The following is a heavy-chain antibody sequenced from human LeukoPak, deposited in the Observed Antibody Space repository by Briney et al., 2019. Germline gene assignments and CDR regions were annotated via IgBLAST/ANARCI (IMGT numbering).Heavy chain of an antibody. V-gene: IGHV3-23*01. D-gene: IGHD3-10*01. CDR3: AKDQVLYYYGSGSYYGASPYDY. CDR2: ISGSGGST. J-gene: IGHJ4*02. CDR1: GFTFSSYA. Sequence: GGSLRLSCAASGFTFSSYAMSWVRQAPGKGLEWVSAISGSGGSTYYADSVKGRFTISRDNSKNTLYLQMNSLRAEDTAVYYCAKDQVLYYYGSGSYYGASPYDYWGQGTLVTVSS.